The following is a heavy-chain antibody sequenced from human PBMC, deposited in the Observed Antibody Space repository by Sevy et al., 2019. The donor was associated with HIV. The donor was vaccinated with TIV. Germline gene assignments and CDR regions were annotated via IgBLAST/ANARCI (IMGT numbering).Heavy chain of an antibody. J-gene: IGHJ6*02. CDR2: IRSKANSYAT. CDR1: GFTFSGSA. V-gene: IGHV3-73*01. CDR3: TRLGIPAANYYYGMDV. Sequence: GGSLRLSCAASGFTFSGSAMHWVRQASGKGLEWVGRIRSKANSYATAYAASVKGRFTISRDDSKNTAYLQMNSLKTEDTAVYYCTRLGIPAANYYYGMDVWGQGTTVTVSS. D-gene: IGHD2-2*01.